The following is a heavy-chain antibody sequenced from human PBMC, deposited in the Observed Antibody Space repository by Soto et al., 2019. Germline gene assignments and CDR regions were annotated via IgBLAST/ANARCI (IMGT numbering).Heavy chain of an antibody. V-gene: IGHV3-23*01. CDR1: GFTFSNYA. Sequence: EVQLLESGGGLVQPGGSLRLSCAASGFTFSNYAMSWVRQAPGKGLEWVSSISGSGGSTYYADSVKGRFTVSRDNSKNTVYLKMNRLRIEDTAVYYCANEATRSAIHLDSWGQGTWSPSPQ. D-gene: IGHD3-3*01. J-gene: IGHJ4*02. CDR3: ANEATRSAIHLDS. CDR2: ISGSGGST.